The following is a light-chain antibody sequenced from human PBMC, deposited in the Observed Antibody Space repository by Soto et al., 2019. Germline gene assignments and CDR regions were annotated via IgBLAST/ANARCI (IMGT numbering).Light chain of an antibody. CDR2: WAS. J-gene: IGKJ3*01. V-gene: IGKV4-1*01. Sequence: DIVMTQSPDSLAVSLGERATINCESSQSVLYSSNSKNYLAWYQQKPGQPPKLLIYWASTRESGVPDRFSGSGSGTDFTLTISSLQDEDVAVYYCQQYYSTPDVTFGPGTKVDIK. CDR3: QQYYSTPDVT. CDR1: QSVLYSSNSKNY.